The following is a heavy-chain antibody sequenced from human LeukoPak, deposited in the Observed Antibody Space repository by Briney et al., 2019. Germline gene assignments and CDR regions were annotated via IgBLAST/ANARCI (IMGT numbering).Heavy chain of an antibody. CDR3: ASISSTSWPLDY. D-gene: IGHD2-2*01. V-gene: IGHV3-53*01. Sequence: GGSLRLSCAASGVTVSSNYISWVRQAPGKGLEWVSVIYSDGRTYYTDSVKGRFTISRDNSKNTLYLQMNSLRAEDTAVYYCASISSTSWPLDYWGQGTLVTVSS. CDR1: GVTVSSNY. CDR2: IYSDGRT. J-gene: IGHJ4*02.